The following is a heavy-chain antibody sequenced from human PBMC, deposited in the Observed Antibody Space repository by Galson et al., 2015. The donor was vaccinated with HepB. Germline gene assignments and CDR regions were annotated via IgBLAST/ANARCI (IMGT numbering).Heavy chain of an antibody. V-gene: IGHV1-69*13. CDR1: GGTFSSYA. J-gene: IGHJ3*02. D-gene: IGHD1-26*01. Sequence: SVKVSCKASGGTFSSYAISWVRQAPGQGLEWMGGIIPIFGTANYAQKFQGRVTITADESTSTAYMELSSLRSEDTAVYYCARDPTVGGYGVGAFDIWGQGTMVTVSS. CDR3: ARDPTVGGYGVGAFDI. CDR2: IIPIFGTA.